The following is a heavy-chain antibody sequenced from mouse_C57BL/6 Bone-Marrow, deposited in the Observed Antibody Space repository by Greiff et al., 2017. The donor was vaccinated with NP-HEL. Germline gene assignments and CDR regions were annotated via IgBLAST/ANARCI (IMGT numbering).Heavy chain of an antibody. J-gene: IGHJ1*03. D-gene: IGHD2-2*01. Sequence: EVQLQESGGGLVQPGGSLSLSCAASGFTFTDYYMSWVRQPPGKALEWLGFIRNKANGYTTEYSASVKGRFTISRDNSQSILYLQMNALRAEDSATYYCVGLRYFDVWGTGTTVTVSS. V-gene: IGHV7-3*01. CDR1: GFTFTDYY. CDR2: IRNKANGYTT. CDR3: VGLRYFDV.